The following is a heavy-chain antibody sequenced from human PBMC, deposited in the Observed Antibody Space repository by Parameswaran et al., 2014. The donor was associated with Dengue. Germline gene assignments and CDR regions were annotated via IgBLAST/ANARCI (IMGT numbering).Heavy chain of an antibody. D-gene: IGHD4-17*01. CDR2: IYYSGST. V-gene: IGHV4-59*01. J-gene: IGHJ6*02. CDR3: ARNGDFTLGDGYYYYGMDV. Sequence: RWIRQPPGKGLEWIGYIYYSGSTNYNPSLKSRVTISVDTSKNQFSLKLSSVTAADTAVYYCARNGDFTLGDGYYYYGMDVWGQGTTVTVSS.